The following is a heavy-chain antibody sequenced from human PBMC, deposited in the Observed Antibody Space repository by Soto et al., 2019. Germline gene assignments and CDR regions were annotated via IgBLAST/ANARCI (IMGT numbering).Heavy chain of an antibody. J-gene: IGHJ6*02. D-gene: IGHD5-18*01. V-gene: IGHV3-48*03. CDR1: GFSFSSYE. CDR2: ISSTSTTI. CDR3: ARSGYSYGFNYYYYGMDI. Sequence: AGGSLRLSCAASGFSFSSYEMHWVRQAPGKGLEWISYISSTSTTIHYADSVKGRFTISRDNAKNSLFLQMNSLRADDTAVYYCARSGYSYGFNYYYYGMDIWGQGTTVTVSS.